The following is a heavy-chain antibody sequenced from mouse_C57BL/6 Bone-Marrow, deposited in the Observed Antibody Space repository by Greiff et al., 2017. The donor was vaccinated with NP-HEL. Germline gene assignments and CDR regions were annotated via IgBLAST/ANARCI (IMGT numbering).Heavy chain of an antibody. CDR3: ARPLGPWYFDV. J-gene: IGHJ1*03. CDR1: GFTFSDYG. D-gene: IGHD4-1*01. Sequence: EVKVVESGGGLVKPGGSLKLSCAASGFTFSDYGMHWVRQAPEKGLEWVAYISSGSSTIYYADTVKGRFTISRDNAKNTLFLQMTSLRSEDTAMYYCARPLGPWYFDVWGTGTTVTVSS. CDR2: ISSGSSTI. V-gene: IGHV5-17*01.